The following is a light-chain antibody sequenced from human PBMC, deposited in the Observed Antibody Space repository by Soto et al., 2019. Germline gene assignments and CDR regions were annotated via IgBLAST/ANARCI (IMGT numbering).Light chain of an antibody. J-gene: IGLJ1*01. CDR2: EVS. V-gene: IGLV2-14*01. Sequence: QSVLTQPASVSGSPGQSITISCTGTSSDVGGYNYVSWYQQYPGKAPKLMIYEVSKWPSGVSNRFSGSKSGNTASLTISGLQAEDEADYYCFSYTSSGTYVFGTGTKVTVL. CDR1: SSDVGGYNY. CDR3: FSYTSSGTYV.